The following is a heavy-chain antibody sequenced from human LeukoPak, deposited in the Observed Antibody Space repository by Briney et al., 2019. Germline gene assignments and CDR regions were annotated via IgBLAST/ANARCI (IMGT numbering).Heavy chain of an antibody. CDR2: ISYDGSNK. Sequence: GGSLRLSCAASGFTFSSYAMHWVRQAPGKGLEWVAVISYDGSNKYYADSVKGRFTISRDNSKNTLYLQMNSPRAEDTAVYYCARDGGGAAMVRGVIQYYYYYGMDVWGKGTTVTVSS. D-gene: IGHD3-10*01. CDR3: ARDGGGAAMVRGVIQYYYYYGMDV. V-gene: IGHV3-30*04. CDR1: GFTFSSYA. J-gene: IGHJ6*04.